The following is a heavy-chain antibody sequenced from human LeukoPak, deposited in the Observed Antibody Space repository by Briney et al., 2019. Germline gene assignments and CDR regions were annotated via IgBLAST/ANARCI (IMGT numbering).Heavy chain of an antibody. V-gene: IGHV4-59*01. CDR2: IYSSASA. D-gene: IGHD1-26*01. Sequence: SETLSLTCTVSGDSFSSYYLIWIRQPPGQGLELVGHIYSSASANYNPSLKSRVTISVDTSKNQFSLRLSSVTAADTAVYYCARLGVGTRQVVDYWGQGTLVTVSS. J-gene: IGHJ4*02. CDR3: ARLGVGTRQVVDY. CDR1: GDSFSSYY.